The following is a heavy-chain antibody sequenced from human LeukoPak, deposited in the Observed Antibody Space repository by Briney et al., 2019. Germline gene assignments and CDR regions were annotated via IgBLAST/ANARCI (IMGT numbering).Heavy chain of an antibody. CDR2: INWNGGST. V-gene: IGHV3-20*04. J-gene: IGHJ4*02. D-gene: IGHD4-11*01. CDR1: GFTGYG. CDR3: ARDTSSYWASDY. Sequence: PGGSLRLSCAASGFTGYGMSWVRQAPGKGLEWVSGINWNGGSTGYADSVKGRFTISRDSAKNYLYLQMTSLRAEDTAFYYCARDTSSYWASDYWGQGTLVTVSS.